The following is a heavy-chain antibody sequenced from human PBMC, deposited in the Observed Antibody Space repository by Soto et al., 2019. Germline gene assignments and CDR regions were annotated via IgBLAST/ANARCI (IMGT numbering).Heavy chain of an antibody. D-gene: IGHD3-22*01. CDR3: ARDRDYDSSGYYSRPLYYFDY. Sequence: PSETLSLTCAVSGGSISSGGYSWSWIRQPPGKGLERIGNIYHSGSTYYNPSLKSRVTISVDTSKKLFSLKLSSVTAADTAVYYCARDRDYDSSGYYSRPLYYFDYWGQGTLVTVSS. CDR1: GGSISSGGYS. J-gene: IGHJ4*02. CDR2: IYHSGST. V-gene: IGHV4-30-2*01.